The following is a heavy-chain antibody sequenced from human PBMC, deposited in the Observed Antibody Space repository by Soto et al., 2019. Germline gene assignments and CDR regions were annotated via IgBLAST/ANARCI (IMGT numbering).Heavy chain of an antibody. D-gene: IGHD2-15*01. CDR3: ARGTQKDIVVVVADAPDY. Sequence: QVQLVQSGAEVKKPGASVKVSCKASGYTFTSYAMHWVRQAPGQRLEWMGWINAGNGNTKYSQKFQGRVTITRDTSASTAYMELSSLRSEDTAVYYCARGTQKDIVVVVADAPDYWGQGTLVTVSS. V-gene: IGHV1-3*01. J-gene: IGHJ4*02. CDR1: GYTFTSYA. CDR2: INAGNGNT.